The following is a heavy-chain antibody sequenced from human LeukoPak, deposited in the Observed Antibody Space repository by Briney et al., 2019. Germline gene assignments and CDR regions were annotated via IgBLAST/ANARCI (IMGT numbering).Heavy chain of an antibody. D-gene: IGHD2-8*01. CDR3: VRNNAMDV. CDR2: ISGGGVTT. CDR1: GFTSIAYA. V-gene: IGHV3-23*01. Sequence: GGSLRLSCVGSGFTSIAYALTWARQAPGKGLEWVSGISGGGVTTYYADSVKGRFTISRDNSKNTLYLQMNSLRADDTALYYCVRNNAMDVWGQGTAVIVSS. J-gene: IGHJ6*02.